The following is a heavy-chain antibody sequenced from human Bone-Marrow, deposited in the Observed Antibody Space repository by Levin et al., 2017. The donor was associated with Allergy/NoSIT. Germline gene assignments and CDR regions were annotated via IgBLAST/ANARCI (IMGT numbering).Heavy chain of an antibody. CDR2: ISGSGGT. CDR1: GFAFSSFG. CDR3: AKGGASGSHWYFHL. V-gene: IGHV3-23*01. D-gene: IGHD3-10*01. J-gene: IGHJ2*01. Sequence: GGSLRLSCVASGFAFSSFGMTWVRQAPGQGLEWVSAISGSGGTYYENSVKGRFTISRDNSENTLDLQMNSLRAEDTAVYYCAKGGASGSHWYFHLWGRGTLVTVSS.